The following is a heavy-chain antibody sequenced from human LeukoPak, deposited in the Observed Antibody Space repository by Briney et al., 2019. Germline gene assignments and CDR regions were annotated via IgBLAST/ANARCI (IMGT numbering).Heavy chain of an antibody. D-gene: IGHD3-9*01. CDR2: INPNSGGT. J-gene: IGHJ4*02. V-gene: IGHV1-2*02. CDR3: ARVRTYYDILTGYYFDY. Sequence: ASVEVSCKASGYTFSGYYMHWVRQAPGQGLEWMGWINPNSGGTHYAQKFQGRVTMTRDTSTSTVYMELSSLRSEDTAVYYCARVRTYYDILTGYYFDYWGQGTLVTVSS. CDR1: GYTFSGYY.